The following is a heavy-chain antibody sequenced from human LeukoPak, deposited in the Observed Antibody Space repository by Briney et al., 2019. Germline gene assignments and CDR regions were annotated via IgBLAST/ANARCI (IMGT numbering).Heavy chain of an antibody. J-gene: IGHJ6*03. Sequence: SVKVSCKASGGTFSSYAISWVRQAPGQGLEWVGGIIPIFGTANYAQKFQGRVTITTDESTSTAYMELSSLRSEDTAVYYCARGKGLRQLDPEVRGYYYYYMDVWGKGTTVTVSS. V-gene: IGHV1-69*05. CDR3: ARGKGLRQLDPEVRGYYYYYMDV. CDR2: IIPIFGTA. D-gene: IGHD3-10*01. CDR1: GGTFSSYA.